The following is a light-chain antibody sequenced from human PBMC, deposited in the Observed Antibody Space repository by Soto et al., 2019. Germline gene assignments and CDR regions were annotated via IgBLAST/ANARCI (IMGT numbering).Light chain of an antibody. J-gene: IGLJ2*01. CDR3: AAWDDSLNVVV. Sequence: QSVLTQPPSASGTPGQRVSISCSGSSSNIGSNTVNWYQQLPGTAPKLLIYTNDQRPSGGPDRFSGSKSGTSAFLAISGLQSEDEADYYCAAWDDSLNVVVFGGGTKLTVL. V-gene: IGLV1-44*01. CDR1: SSNIGSNT. CDR2: TND.